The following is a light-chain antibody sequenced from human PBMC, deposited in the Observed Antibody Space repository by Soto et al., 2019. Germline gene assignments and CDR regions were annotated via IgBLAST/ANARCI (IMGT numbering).Light chain of an antibody. CDR2: TAS. CDR3: QQYESFPLT. Sequence: DIQMTQSPSSLSASVGDSVTITCRASQGINKFLAWFQQKPGTAPKSLISTASRLQSGVPSRFSGSGSGIHFTLTINYLQPEDFATYYCQQYESFPLTFGGGTRVEIK. CDR1: QGINKF. J-gene: IGKJ4*01. V-gene: IGKV1-16*01.